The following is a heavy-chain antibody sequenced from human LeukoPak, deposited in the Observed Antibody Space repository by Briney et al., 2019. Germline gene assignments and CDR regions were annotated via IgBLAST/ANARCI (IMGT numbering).Heavy chain of an antibody. Sequence: SVKVSCKASGGTFSSYAISWVRQAPGQGLERMGRIIPIFGIANYAQKFQGRVTITADKSTSTAYMELSSLRSEDTAVYYCAIIYDYGDPAFDYWGQGTLVTVSS. V-gene: IGHV1-69*04. D-gene: IGHD4-17*01. CDR2: IIPIFGIA. CDR3: AIIYDYGDPAFDY. J-gene: IGHJ4*02. CDR1: GGTFSSYA.